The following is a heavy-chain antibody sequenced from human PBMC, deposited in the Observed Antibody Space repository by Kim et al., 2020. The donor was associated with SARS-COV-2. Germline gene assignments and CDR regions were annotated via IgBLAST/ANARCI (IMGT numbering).Heavy chain of an antibody. Sequence: SETLSLTCAVSGGSISSSDWWSWVRQPPGKGLEWIGEIYSSGSTNYNPSLKSRVTISVDKSKNQFSLKVNSVSAADTAVYHCARRLCGSGTAHWACYFDYWGQGVLITVSS. CDR2: IYSSGST. V-gene: IGHV4-4*02. CDR1: GGSISSSDW. CDR3: ARRLCGSGTAHWACYFDY. D-gene: IGHD2-15*01. J-gene: IGHJ4*02.